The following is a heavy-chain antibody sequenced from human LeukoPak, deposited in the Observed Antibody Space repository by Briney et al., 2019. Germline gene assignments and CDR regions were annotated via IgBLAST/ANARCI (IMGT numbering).Heavy chain of an antibody. D-gene: IGHD6-13*01. J-gene: IGHJ6*02. CDR2: INHSGST. V-gene: IGHV4-34*01. CDR3: AKGIGAPTYSSSWYYYYYGMDA. Sequence: SETLSLTCAVYGGSFSGYYWSWIRQPPGKGLEWIGEINHSGSTNYNPSLKSRVTISVDTFKNQFSLKLSSVTAADTAVYYCAKGIGAPTYSSSWYYYYYGMDAWGQGTTVTVSS. CDR1: GGSFSGYY.